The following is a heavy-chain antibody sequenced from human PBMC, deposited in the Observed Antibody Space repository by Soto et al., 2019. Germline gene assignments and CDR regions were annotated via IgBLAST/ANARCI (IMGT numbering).Heavy chain of an antibody. J-gene: IGHJ4*02. CDR1: RLSFSSYG. D-gene: IGHD4-17*01. CDR3: AKSPVEYGTFDY. CDR2: IRGSGGST. Sequence: EVQVLESGGGLIQPGGTLRLSCAASRLSFSSYGMSCVRQAPGKGLEWVSGIRGSGGSTWYADSVKGGFTISRDNSKKTLYLQMSSLRVDDTVVYYCAKSPVEYGTFDYWGQGTLVTVSS. V-gene: IGHV3-23*01.